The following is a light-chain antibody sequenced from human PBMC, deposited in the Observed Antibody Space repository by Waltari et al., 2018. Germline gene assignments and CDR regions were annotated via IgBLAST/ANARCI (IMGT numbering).Light chain of an antibody. CDR3: QQYGSSPPT. J-gene: IGKJ1*01. CDR2: SAS. CDR1: QSVTSSY. V-gene: IGKV3-20*01. Sequence: EIVLTQSPGTLSLSPGERVTLSCRASQSVTSSYLAWYQQKPGQAPRLIIYSASNSATGIPDRFSGSGSGTDFTLTISRLEPEDFAVYCCQQYGSSPPTFGQGTKVEIK.